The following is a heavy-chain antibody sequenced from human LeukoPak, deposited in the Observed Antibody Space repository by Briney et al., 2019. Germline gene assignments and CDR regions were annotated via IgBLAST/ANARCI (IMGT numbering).Heavy chain of an antibody. J-gene: IGHJ3*02. CDR2: TSSSSSYI. CDR3: ASGSNPYDAFDI. Sequence: PGGSLRLSCAASGFTFSSYSMNWVRQAPGKGLEWVSSTSSSSSYIYYADSVKGRFTISRDNAKNSLYLQMNSLRAEDTAVYYCASGSNPYDAFDIWGQGTMVTVSS. D-gene: IGHD1-26*01. V-gene: IGHV3-21*01. CDR1: GFTFSSYS.